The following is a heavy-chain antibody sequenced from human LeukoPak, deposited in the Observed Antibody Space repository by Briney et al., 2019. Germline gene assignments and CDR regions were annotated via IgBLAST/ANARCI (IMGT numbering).Heavy chain of an antibody. CDR3: AKDRRLAAFDY. D-gene: IGHD6-25*01. CDR2: ITGRGENI. Sequence: PGGSLRLSCTASGFTFSSYGMNWVRQAPGKGLEWVSGITGRGENIYYVGSVKGRFTISRDNSKNTLYLQMNSLRAEDTAVYYCAKDRRLAAFDYGGQGTLVTVSS. J-gene: IGHJ4*02. V-gene: IGHV3-23*01. CDR1: GFTFSSYG.